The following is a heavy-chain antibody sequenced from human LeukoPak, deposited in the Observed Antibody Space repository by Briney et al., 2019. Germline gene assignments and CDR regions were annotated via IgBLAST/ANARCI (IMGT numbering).Heavy chain of an antibody. D-gene: IGHD3-16*01. Sequence: GGSLRPSCAASGFTFSSYSMNWVRQAPGKGLEWVSSISSSSSYIYYADSVKGRFTISRDNAKNSLYLHMNSLRAEDTAVYYCAREGGSPLGYWGQGTLVTVSS. CDR3: AREGGSPLGY. CDR2: ISSSSSYI. CDR1: GFTFSSYS. V-gene: IGHV3-21*01. J-gene: IGHJ4*02.